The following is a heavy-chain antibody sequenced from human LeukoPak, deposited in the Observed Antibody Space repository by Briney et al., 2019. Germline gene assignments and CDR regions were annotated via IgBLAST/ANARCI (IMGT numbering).Heavy chain of an antibody. J-gene: IGHJ3*02. V-gene: IGHV4-31*03. D-gene: IGHD3-3*02. CDR1: GXSISSGGYY. CDR3: AADLQAFAFDI. Sequence: PSQTLSLTCTVSGXSISSGGYYWSWIRQHPGKGLEWIGYIYYNGSTFHNPSLKSRVTISVDTSKNQFSLKLNSVTAADTAVYYCAADLQAFAFDIWGQGTMVTVSS. CDR2: IYYNGST.